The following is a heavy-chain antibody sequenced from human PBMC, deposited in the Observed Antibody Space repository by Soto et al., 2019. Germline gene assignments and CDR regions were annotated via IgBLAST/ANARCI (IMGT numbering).Heavy chain of an antibody. Sequence: SETLSLTGAVCGLSINSGYFWGWIRQTAGKGLEWIGNVFHSGTTYYNPSLKSRVTISVETSKNQFSLNLRSVTAADTAIYYCARDPNYEENVDYLDSCGQGTLVTVSS. CDR3: ARDPNYEENVDYLDS. CDR1: GLSINSGYF. CDR2: VFHSGTT. V-gene: IGHV4-38-2*02. D-gene: IGHD3-3*01. J-gene: IGHJ4*02.